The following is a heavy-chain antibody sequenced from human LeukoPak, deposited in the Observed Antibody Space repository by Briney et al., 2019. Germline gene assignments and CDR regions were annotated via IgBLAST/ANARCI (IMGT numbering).Heavy chain of an antibody. CDR1: GFTFSSYS. CDR3: ARDQTYCSGGSCYGRDY. CDR2: ISSSSSYI. J-gene: IGHJ4*02. Sequence: GGSLRLSCAASGFTFSSYSMNWVRQAPGKGLEWVSSISSSSSYIYYADSVKGRFTISRDYAKNSLYLQMNSLRAEDTAVYYCARDQTYCSGGSCYGRDYWGQGTLVTVSS. V-gene: IGHV3-21*01. D-gene: IGHD2-15*01.